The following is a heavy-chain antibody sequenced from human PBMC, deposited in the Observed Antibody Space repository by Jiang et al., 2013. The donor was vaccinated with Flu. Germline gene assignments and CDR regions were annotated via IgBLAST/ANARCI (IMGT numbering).Heavy chain of an antibody. CDR2: IYTSGST. J-gene: IGHJ5*02. V-gene: IGHV4-61*02. CDR3: ARDLXDGFPSTENWFDP. D-gene: IGHD1-1*01. CDR1: GGSISSGSYY. Sequence: GSGLVKPSQTLSLTCTVSGGSISSGSYYWSWIRQPAGKGLEWIGRIYTSGSTNYNPSLKSRVTISVDTSKNQFSLKLSSVTAADTAVYYCARDLXDGFPSTENWFDPWGQGTLVHRLL.